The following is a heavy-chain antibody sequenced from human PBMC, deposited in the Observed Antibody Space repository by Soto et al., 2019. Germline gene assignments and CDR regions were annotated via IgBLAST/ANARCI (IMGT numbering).Heavy chain of an antibody. CDR1: GFSLSTSGVG. Sequence: QITLKESGPTLVKPTQTLTLTCTFSGFSLSTSGVGVGWIRQPPGKALEWLALIYWDDDKRYSPSLKSRLTLTKDTSKNQVVLTMTNRDPVDTATYYCAQRTTVTNGHWNSYYYGMDVWGQGTTVTVSS. J-gene: IGHJ6*02. D-gene: IGHD4-17*01. V-gene: IGHV2-5*02. CDR3: AQRTTVTNGHWNSYYYGMDV. CDR2: IYWDDDK.